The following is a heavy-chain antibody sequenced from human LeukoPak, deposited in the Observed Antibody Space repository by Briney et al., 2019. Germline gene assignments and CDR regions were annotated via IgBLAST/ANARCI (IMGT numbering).Heavy chain of an antibody. J-gene: IGHJ1*01. Sequence: SETLSLTCNVSGGSISSYSWTWIRQPPGKGLEWIGPIYYSGRNNYNPSLRSRVTISVDTSRNQFSLKLSSVTAADTAVYYCARTAAAPNAEYFQHWGQGTLVTVSS. CDR2: IYYSGRN. V-gene: IGHV4-59*01. CDR3: ARTAAAPNAEYFQH. D-gene: IGHD2-15*01. CDR1: GGSISSYS.